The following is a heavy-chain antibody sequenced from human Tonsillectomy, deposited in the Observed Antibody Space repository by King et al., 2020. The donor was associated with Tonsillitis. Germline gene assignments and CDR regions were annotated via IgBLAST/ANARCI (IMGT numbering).Heavy chain of an antibody. CDR3: AISATVVIGPVLDY. J-gene: IGHJ4*02. D-gene: IGHD2-21*01. CDR1: GYTFTDYY. V-gene: IGHV1-2*02. Sequence: QLVQSGAEVKKPGASVKVSCKASGYTFTDYYMLWVRQAPGQGLEWRGWISPNNGGTRYAQNFQGRVTMTRDTSISTVYMDLRSLTSDDMAVYYCAISATVVIGPVLDYWGQGTLVTVSS. CDR2: ISPNNGGT.